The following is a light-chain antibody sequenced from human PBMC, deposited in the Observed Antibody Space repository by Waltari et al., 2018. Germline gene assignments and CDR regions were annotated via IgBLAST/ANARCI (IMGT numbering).Light chain of an antibody. CDR2: DVN. Sequence: QSALTQPRSVSGSPGQSVTISCTGTSSDVGGYNYVSWYVQHPGKAPKLLIYDVNNRPSGVPERCSGTKSGNTASLTISGLQTEDEADYYCCSYAGSYTPWVFGRGTKLTVL. V-gene: IGLV2-11*01. CDR3: CSYAGSYTPWV. J-gene: IGLJ3*02. CDR1: SSDVGGYNY.